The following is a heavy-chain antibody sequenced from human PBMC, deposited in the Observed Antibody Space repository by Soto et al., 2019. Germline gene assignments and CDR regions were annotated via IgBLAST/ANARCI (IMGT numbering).Heavy chain of an antibody. CDR3: AKAMADS. J-gene: IGHJ5*01. CDR1: GFIASNYA. Sequence: VQVVESGGGLVQPGGSLRLSCAASGFIASNYAMSWVRQAPGKGLEWVSGFSGSGGATFYADSVKGRFTISRDSSTNNIFLHMNRLRAEDTAVYYCAKAMADSWGPGTVVTVS. CDR2: FSGSGGAT. V-gene: IGHV3-23*04.